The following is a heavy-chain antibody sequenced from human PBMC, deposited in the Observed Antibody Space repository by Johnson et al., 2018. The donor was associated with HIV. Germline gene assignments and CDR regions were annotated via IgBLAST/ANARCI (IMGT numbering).Heavy chain of an antibody. CDR1: GFTVSSNY. CDR3: AKDMTPSQLAAFDI. J-gene: IGHJ3*02. CDR2: ISWNSGSI. D-gene: IGHD6-13*01. Sequence: VQLVESGGGVVQPGGSLRLSCAASGFTVSSNYMSWVRQAPGKGLEWVSGISWNSGSIGYADSVKGRFTISRDNAKNSLYLQMNSLRAEDTALYYCAKDMTPSQLAAFDIWGQGTMVTVSS. V-gene: IGHV3-9*01.